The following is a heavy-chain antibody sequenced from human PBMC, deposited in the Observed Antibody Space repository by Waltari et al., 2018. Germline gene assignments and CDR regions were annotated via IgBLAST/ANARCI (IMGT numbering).Heavy chain of an antibody. Sequence: QVQLQESGPGLVKPSQTLSLTCNVFGGAFNSVTYYYNWIRQPAGKGLEWIGRIYVSGATYYNPSCKSRVTMSIDKAKNQFSLSLKSVTDADTAVYYCARVFRGRDGLPGVINHDAFDLWGQGTMVTVSS. J-gene: IGHJ3*01. D-gene: IGHD3-3*01. CDR3: ARVFRGRDGLPGVINHDAFDL. V-gene: IGHV4-61*02. CDR1: GGAFNSVTYY. CDR2: IYVSGAT.